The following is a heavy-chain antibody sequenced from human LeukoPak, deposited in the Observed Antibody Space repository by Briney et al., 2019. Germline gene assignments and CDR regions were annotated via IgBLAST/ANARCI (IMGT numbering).Heavy chain of an antibody. CDR1: GFTFSSYE. D-gene: IGHD3-22*01. V-gene: IGHV3-48*03. Sequence: GRSLRLSCAASGFTFSSYEMNWVRQAPGKGLEWVSYISSSGSTIYYADSVKGRFTISRDNAKNSLYLQMNSLRAEDTAVYYCASSINYYDSSSDAFDIWGQGTMVTVSS. J-gene: IGHJ3*02. CDR3: ASSINYYDSSSDAFDI. CDR2: ISSSGSTI.